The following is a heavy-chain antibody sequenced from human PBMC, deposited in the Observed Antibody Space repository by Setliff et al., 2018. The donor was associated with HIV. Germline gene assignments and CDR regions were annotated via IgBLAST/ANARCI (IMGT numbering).Heavy chain of an antibody. CDR3: ARKGKYYYDSSGYSN. CDR2: IYYSGST. J-gene: IGHJ4*02. Sequence: PSETLSFTCTVSGGSISSGGYYWSWIRQHPGKGLEWIGYIYYSGSTYYNPSLKSRVTISVDTSKNQFSLKLSSVTAADTAVYYCARKGKYYYDSSGYSNWGQGTLVTVSS. V-gene: IGHV4-31*03. D-gene: IGHD3-22*01. CDR1: GGSISSGGYY.